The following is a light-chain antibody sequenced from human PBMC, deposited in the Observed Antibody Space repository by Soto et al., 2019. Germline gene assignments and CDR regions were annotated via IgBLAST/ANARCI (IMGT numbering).Light chain of an antibody. CDR1: SSNTGAGYD. CDR2: GNY. Sequence: QCVLTQPPSVSGAPGQRVTISCTGSSSNTGAGYDVHWYQQVPGMAPKLLIFGNYERPSGVPDRFSGSKSGASASLAISGLQTEDEADYYCQSYDTSLNDWVLGGGTKLTVL. CDR3: QSYDTSLNDWV. J-gene: IGLJ3*02. V-gene: IGLV1-40*01.